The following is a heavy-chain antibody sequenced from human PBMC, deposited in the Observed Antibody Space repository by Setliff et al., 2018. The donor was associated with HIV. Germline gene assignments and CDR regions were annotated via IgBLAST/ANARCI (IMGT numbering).Heavy chain of an antibody. D-gene: IGHD3-10*01. CDR1: GGSLHNYY. CDR2: VYYSGST. V-gene: IGHV4-59*12. CDR3: AREGARHYGSGRYHSWFDP. Sequence: SETLSLTCTVSGGSLHNYYWSWIRQPPGKGLEWIGYVYYSGSTNYNPSLKSRVTISVHTSKNQFSLKLSSVTAADTAVYYCAREGARHYGSGRYHSWFDPWGQGTQVTVSS. J-gene: IGHJ5*02.